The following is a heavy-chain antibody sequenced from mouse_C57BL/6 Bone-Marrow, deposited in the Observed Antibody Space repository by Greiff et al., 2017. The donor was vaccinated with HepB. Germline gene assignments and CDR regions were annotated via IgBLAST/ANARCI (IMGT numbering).Heavy chain of an antibody. CDR3: TSTVRSFYAMDY. Sequence: VQLQESGGGLVQPGGSMKLSCVASGFTFSNYWMNWVRQSPEKGLEWVAQIRLKSDNYATHYAESVKGRFTISRDDSKSSVYLQMNNLRAEDTGIYYCTSTVRSFYAMDYWGQGTSVTVSS. CDR2: IRLKSDNYAT. CDR1: GFTFSNYW. V-gene: IGHV6-3*01. J-gene: IGHJ4*01. D-gene: IGHD1-1*01.